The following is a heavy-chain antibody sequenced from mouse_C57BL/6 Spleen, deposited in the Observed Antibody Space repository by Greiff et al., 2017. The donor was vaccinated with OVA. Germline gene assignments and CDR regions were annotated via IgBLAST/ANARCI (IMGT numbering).Heavy chain of an antibody. CDR3: ARAPYGSSYDWYFDV. J-gene: IGHJ1*03. CDR2: IDPSDSET. V-gene: IGHV1-52*01. Sequence: QVQLQQPGAELVRPGSSVKLSCKASGYTFTSYWMHWVKQRPIQGLEWIGNIDPSDSETHYNQKFKDKATLTVDKSSSTAYMQLSNLTSQNSAVYYCARAPYGSSYDWYFDVWGTGTTVTVSS. D-gene: IGHD1-1*01. CDR1: GYTFTSYW.